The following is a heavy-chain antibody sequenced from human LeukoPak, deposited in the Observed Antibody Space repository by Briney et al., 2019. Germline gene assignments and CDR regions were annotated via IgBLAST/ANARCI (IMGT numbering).Heavy chain of an antibody. CDR1: GYTLTELS. CDR2: FDPEDGET. D-gene: IGHD4/OR15-4a*01. CDR3: ATWANYAYYFDY. V-gene: IGHV1-24*01. J-gene: IGHJ4*02. Sequence: GASVKVSCKVSGYTLTELSMHWVRQAPGKGLEWMGGFDPEDGETIYAQKFQGRVTMTEDTSTDTAYMELSSLRSEDTAVYYCATWANYAYYFDYWGQGTLVTVSS.